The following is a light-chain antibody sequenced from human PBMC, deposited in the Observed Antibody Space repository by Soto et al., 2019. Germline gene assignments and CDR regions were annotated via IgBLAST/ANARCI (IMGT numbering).Light chain of an antibody. CDR3: SSYTVSTSLYV. J-gene: IGLJ1*01. CDR1: SSDVGTYNY. Sequence: ALPQPASVSGSPGLSITISCTGTSSDVGTYNYVSWYQQHPGKAPKVRIYEVTYRPSGVSNRFSGSKSGNTASLTISGLQAENEAEYYCSSYTVSTSLYVFGTGPKPTVL. V-gene: IGLV2-14*01. CDR2: EVT.